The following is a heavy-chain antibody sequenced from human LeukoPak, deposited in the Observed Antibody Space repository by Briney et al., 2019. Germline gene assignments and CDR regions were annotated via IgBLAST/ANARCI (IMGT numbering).Heavy chain of an antibody. CDR1: GFTFSSYG. CDR2: IWYDGSNK. D-gene: IGHD6-13*01. J-gene: IGHJ4*02. Sequence: GGSLRLSCAASGFTFSSYGMHWVRQAPGRGLEWVAVIWYDGSNKYYADSVKGRFTISRDNSKNTLYLQMNSLRAEDTAVYYCARAVRLAAADDYWGQGTLVTVSS. CDR3: ARAVRLAAADDY. V-gene: IGHV3-33*01.